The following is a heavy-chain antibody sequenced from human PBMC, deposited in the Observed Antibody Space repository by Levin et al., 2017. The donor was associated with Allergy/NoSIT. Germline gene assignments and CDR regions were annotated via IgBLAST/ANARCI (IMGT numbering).Heavy chain of an antibody. J-gene: IGHJ6*02. CDR2: ISYDGSNK. V-gene: IGHV3-30*04. D-gene: IGHD2-21*01. CDR1: GFTFSSYA. Sequence: GESLKISCAASGFTFSSYAMHWVRQAPGKGLEWVAVISYDGSNKYYADSVKGRFTISRDNSKNTLYLQMNSLRAEDTAVYYCARTLWAGRYGMDVWGQGTTVTVSS. CDR3: ARTLWAGRYGMDV.